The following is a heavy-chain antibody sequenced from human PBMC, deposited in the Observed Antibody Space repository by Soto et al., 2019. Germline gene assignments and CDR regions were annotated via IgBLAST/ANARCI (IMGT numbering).Heavy chain of an antibody. V-gene: IGHV4-31*03. D-gene: IGHD2-2*01. J-gene: IGHJ5*01. CDR1: GGSISGGGCY. Sequence: SETQSLTCSLSGGSISGGGCYWNWIRQHPGKGLEWIGYIYNSGNTYYNPSLKSRVAISIDRSENQFSLKLTSVTAADTAVYYCAKGACSSTACYEFDSWGQGTLVTVSS. CDR2: IYNSGNT. CDR3: AKGACSSTACYEFDS.